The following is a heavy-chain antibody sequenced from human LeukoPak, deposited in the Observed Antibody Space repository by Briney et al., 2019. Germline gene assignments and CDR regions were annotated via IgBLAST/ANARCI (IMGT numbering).Heavy chain of an antibody. CDR3: ATDYYDSSGYYTGSY. V-gene: IGHV3-48*01. CDR1: GFTFSSFH. D-gene: IGHD3-22*01. Sequence: LGGSLRLSCAASGFTFSSFHINWVRQAPGKGLEWLSYISRDSTTIYYADSVKGRFTISRDNAKNSLYLQMNSLRAEDTAVYHCATDYYDSSGYYTGSYWGQGTLVTVSS. CDR2: ISRDSTTI. J-gene: IGHJ4*02.